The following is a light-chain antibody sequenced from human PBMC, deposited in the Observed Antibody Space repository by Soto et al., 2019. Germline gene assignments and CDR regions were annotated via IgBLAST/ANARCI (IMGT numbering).Light chain of an antibody. CDR1: QTVSSSY. CDR2: GAS. CDR3: QQYGNSPWT. V-gene: IGKV3-20*01. J-gene: IGKJ1*01. Sequence: EIVMTQSPATLSVSPGERATLSCRASQTVSSSYLAWYQQKPGQAPRLLIYGASSRATGIPDRFSGSGSATDFTLTISRLEPEDFAVYYCQQYGNSPWTFGQGTKV.